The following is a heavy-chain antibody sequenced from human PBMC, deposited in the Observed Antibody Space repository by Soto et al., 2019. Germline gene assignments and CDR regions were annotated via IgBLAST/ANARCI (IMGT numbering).Heavy chain of an antibody. V-gene: IGHV3-30-3*01. CDR3: ARERRGGNSGYYLDY. CDR1: GFTFSNYA. J-gene: IGHJ4*02. D-gene: IGHD2-21*02. Sequence: VQLEECGGGVVQPGGSLRLSCAASGFTFSNYAMHWVRQAPGKGLEWVTVISSDGNNKYYADSVKGRFTISRDNSKNTLYLQVISLRAEDTAVYYCARERRGGNSGYYLDYWGQGTLVTVSS. CDR2: ISSDGNNK.